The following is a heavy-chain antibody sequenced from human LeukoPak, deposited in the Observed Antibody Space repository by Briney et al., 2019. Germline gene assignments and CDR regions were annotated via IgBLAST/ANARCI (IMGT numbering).Heavy chain of an antibody. CDR2: IIPIFGTA. V-gene: IGHV1-69*01. J-gene: IGHJ4*02. Sequence: VSSVKVSCKASGGTFSSYAISWVRQAPGQGLEWMGGIIPIFGTANYAQKFQGRVTITADESTSTAYMELSSLRSEDTAVYYCARGPQVLRAYSSGWPHFDNWGQGTLVTVSS. D-gene: IGHD6-19*01. CDR3: ARGPQVLRAYSSGWPHFDN. CDR1: GGTFSSYA.